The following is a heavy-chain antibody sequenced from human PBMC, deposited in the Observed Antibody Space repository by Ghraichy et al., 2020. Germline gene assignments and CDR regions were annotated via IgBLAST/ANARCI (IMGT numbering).Heavy chain of an antibody. CDR2: IYYSGST. V-gene: IGHV4-59*08. D-gene: IGHD4-17*01. J-gene: IGHJ4*02. CDR1: GGSISSYY. CDR3: ARHVWSYGDYVYEN. Sequence: SETLSLTCTVSGGSISSYYWSWIRQPPGKGLEWIGYIYYSGSTNYNPSLKSRVTISVDTSKNQFSLKLSSVTAADTAVYYCARHVWSYGDYVYENWGQGTRVTVSS.